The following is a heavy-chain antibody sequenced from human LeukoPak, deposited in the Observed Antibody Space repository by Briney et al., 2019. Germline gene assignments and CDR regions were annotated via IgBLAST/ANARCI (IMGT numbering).Heavy chain of an antibody. Sequence: GVSLRLSCAASGFTFSSYGMHWVRQAPGKGLEWVAVIWYDGSNKYYADSVKGRFTISRDNSKNTLYLQMNSLRAEDTAVYYCASLPVMVVAGTEVDYWGQGTLVTVSS. V-gene: IGHV3-33*01. CDR1: GFTFSSYG. D-gene: IGHD6-19*01. J-gene: IGHJ4*02. CDR3: ASLPVMVVAGTEVDY. CDR2: IWYDGSNK.